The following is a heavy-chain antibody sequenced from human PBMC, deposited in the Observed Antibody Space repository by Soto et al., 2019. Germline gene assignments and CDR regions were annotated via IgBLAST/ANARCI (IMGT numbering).Heavy chain of an antibody. CDR2: ISGSGGST. Sequence: GGSLSLSCAASGFTFSSYAMSWVRQAPGKGLEWVSAISGSGGSTYYADSVKGRFTISRDNSKNTLYLQMNSLRAEDTAVYYCAKDGIYDYIWGSTKYFDYWGQGTLVTVSS. CDR3: AKDGIYDYIWGSTKYFDY. D-gene: IGHD3-16*01. J-gene: IGHJ4*02. V-gene: IGHV3-23*01. CDR1: GFTFSSYA.